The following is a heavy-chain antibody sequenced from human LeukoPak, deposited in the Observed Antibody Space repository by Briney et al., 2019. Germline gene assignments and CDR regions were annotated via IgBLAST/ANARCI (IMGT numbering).Heavy chain of an antibody. D-gene: IGHD2-21*02. CDR3: ASGLWVTAIEEGPIGNNDY. Sequence: GASVKVSCKASGYIFTAYYMYWVRQAPGQGLEWMGWINPNSGGTNYAQKFQGRVTMTTDTSISTAYMVLSRLRSDDTAVYYCASGLWVTAIEEGPIGNNDYWGQGTLVTVSS. CDR1: GYIFTAYY. V-gene: IGHV1-2*02. CDR2: INPNSGGT. J-gene: IGHJ4*02.